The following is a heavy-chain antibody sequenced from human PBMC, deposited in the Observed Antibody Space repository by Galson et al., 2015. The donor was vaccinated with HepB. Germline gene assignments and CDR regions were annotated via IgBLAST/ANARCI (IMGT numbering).Heavy chain of an antibody. CDR3: ARDRAPWGRFGELLF. V-gene: IGHV1-46*01. D-gene: IGHD3-10*01. J-gene: IGHJ4*02. Sequence: SVKVSCKVSGYTLTELSMHWVRQAPGKGLEWMGIINPSGGSTSYAQKFQGRVTMTRDTSTGTVYMELSSLRSEDTAVYYCARDRAPWGRFGELLFWGQGTLVTVSS. CDR2: INPSGGST. CDR1: GYTLTELS.